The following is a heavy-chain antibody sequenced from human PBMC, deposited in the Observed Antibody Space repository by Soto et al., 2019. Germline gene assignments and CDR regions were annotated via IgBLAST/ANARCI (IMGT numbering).Heavy chain of an antibody. J-gene: IGHJ6*02. Sequence: SETLSLTCTVAGDSISDYYWSWIRQPAGKGLEWIGRFYYSGNTKSNPSLKSRVTMSADTSKNQFSLSLRSVTAADSAIYYCARMYNSGFYRPEGDYFFYGMDVWGQGTTVTVSS. D-gene: IGHD6-19*01. CDR2: FYYSGNT. CDR3: ARMYNSGFYRPEGDYFFYGMDV. V-gene: IGHV4-4*07. CDR1: GDSISDYY.